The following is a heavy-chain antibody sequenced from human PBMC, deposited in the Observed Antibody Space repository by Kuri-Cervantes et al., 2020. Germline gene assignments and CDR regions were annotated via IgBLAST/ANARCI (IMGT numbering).Heavy chain of an antibody. Sequence: GGSLRLSCAASGSTFDDYGMSWVRQAPGKGLEWVSGINWNGGSTGYADSVKGRFTISRDNSKNTLYLQMNSLRAEDTAVYYCAELVKGEGGMDVWGQGTTVTVSS. D-gene: IGHD6-13*01. J-gene: IGHJ6*02. CDR2: INWNGGST. CDR3: AELVKGEGGMDV. V-gene: IGHV3-20*04. CDR1: GSTFDDYG.